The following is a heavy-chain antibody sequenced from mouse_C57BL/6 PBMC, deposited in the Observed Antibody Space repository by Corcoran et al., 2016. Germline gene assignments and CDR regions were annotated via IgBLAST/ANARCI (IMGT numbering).Heavy chain of an antibody. J-gene: IGHJ3*01. CDR3: ARDQGIYSLFAY. CDR1: GYPITSGFY. V-gene: IGHV3-6*01. D-gene: IGHD6-2*01. CDR2: ISFDGSN. Sequence: DVQLQDSGPGLVKPSPSLSLTCSVTGYPITSGFYWTWIRQFPGNKLEWMGYISFDGSNNCNPSLKNRISITRDTSKNQFFLKLNSVTTEDTATYFCARDQGIYSLFAYWGQGTLVTVSA.